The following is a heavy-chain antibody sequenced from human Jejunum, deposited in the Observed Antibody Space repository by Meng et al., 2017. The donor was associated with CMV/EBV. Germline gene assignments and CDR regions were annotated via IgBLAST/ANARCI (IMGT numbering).Heavy chain of an antibody. CDR1: GRSLSTYD. V-gene: IGHV4-59*01. D-gene: IGHD4-11*01. J-gene: IGHJ4*02. CDR2: AHNSGTT. Sequence: VSGRSLSTYDWSWIRQPPGKGLEWIGWAHNSGTTNYNPSLKSRVAVSVDTSKNHFSLTLASVTAADTGMYYCARGGASSKYFDSWGQGTLVTVSS. CDR3: ARGGASSKYFDS.